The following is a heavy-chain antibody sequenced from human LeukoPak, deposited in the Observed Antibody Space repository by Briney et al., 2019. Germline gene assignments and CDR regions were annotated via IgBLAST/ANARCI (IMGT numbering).Heavy chain of an antibody. CDR1: GFTFSSYG. CDR2: ISGSGGST. D-gene: IGHD3-22*01. Sequence: GGSLRLSCAASGFTFSSYGVSWVRQAPGKGLEWASGISGSGGSTYYADSVKGRLTISRDNSKNTLYLQMNSLRAEDTAVYYCAKVLGWSYYDSSGYFDYWGQGTLVTVSS. J-gene: IGHJ4*02. CDR3: AKVLGWSYYDSSGYFDY. V-gene: IGHV3-23*01.